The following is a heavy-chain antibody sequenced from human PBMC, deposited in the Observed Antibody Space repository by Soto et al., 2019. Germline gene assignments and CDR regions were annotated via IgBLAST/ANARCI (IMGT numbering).Heavy chain of an antibody. CDR1: GVTFSSYW. Sequence: PGGSLRLSCAASGVTFSSYWMSWVRQAPGKGLEWVANIKQDGSEKYYVDSVKGRFTISRDNAKNSLYLQMNSLRAEDTAVYYCAREYLRAVAGNDYWGQGTLVTVSS. V-gene: IGHV3-7*01. CDR2: IKQDGSEK. CDR3: AREYLRAVAGNDY. D-gene: IGHD6-19*01. J-gene: IGHJ4*02.